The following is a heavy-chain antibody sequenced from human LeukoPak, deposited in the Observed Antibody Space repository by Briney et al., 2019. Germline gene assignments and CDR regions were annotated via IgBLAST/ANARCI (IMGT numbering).Heavy chain of an antibody. V-gene: IGHV4-39*07. Sequence: SETLSLTCTVSGGSISSSSYYWGWIRQPPGKGLEWIGSIYYSGSTYYNPSLKSRVTISVDTSKNQFSLKLSSVTAADTAVYYCARGPVVPAALRAFDIWGQGTMVTVSS. CDR1: GGSISSSSYY. J-gene: IGHJ3*02. CDR3: ARGPVVPAALRAFDI. D-gene: IGHD2-2*01. CDR2: IYYSGST.